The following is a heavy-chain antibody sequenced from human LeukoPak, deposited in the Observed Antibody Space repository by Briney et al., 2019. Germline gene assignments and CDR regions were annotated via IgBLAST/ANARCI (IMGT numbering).Heavy chain of an antibody. V-gene: IGHV3-74*03. CDR2: IGSDASGT. CDR1: GFNFRDYG. CDR3: ARLGRVTGWYSVY. Sequence: GGSLRLSCAASGFNFRDYGMHWVRQAPGKGLVWVSRIGSDASGTKYADYVKGRFTAYRDNAKTTLYLEMDSLRVEDTAVYYCARLGRVTGWYSVYWGQGAMVTVAS. D-gene: IGHD1-26*01. J-gene: IGHJ4*02.